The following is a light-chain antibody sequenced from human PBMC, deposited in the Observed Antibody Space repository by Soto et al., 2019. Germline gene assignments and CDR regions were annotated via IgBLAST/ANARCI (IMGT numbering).Light chain of an antibody. Sequence: DIQLTQSPSFLSASVGDSVTITCPASQGISSYLAWYQQKPGKAPKLLIYAASTLQSGVPSRFSGSGSGTEFALTISILQPEDVATYYCQQLNSYPLTFGGGTKVEIK. CDR3: QQLNSYPLT. V-gene: IGKV1-9*01. CDR2: AAS. CDR1: QGISSY. J-gene: IGKJ4*01.